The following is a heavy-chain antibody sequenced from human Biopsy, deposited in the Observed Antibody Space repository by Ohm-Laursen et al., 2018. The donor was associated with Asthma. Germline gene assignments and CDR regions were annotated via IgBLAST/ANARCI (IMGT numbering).Heavy chain of an antibody. CDR2: ITSVFGTT. CDR1: GGTFNTYV. CDR3: ARKAGSCISRTCYSLDF. V-gene: IGHV1-69*13. Sequence: SVKVSCKSLGGTFNTYVIGWVRQPPGQGFEWMGGITSVFGTTTYPQKFQDRVTITADDSTSTVYMELISLRSEDVAVYYCARKAGSCISRTCYSLDFWGQGTLVTVSS. D-gene: IGHD2-2*01. J-gene: IGHJ4*02.